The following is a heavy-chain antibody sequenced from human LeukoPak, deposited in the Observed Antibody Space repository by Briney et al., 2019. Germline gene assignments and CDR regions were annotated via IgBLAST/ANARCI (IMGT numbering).Heavy chain of an antibody. Sequence: GGSLRLSCAASGFTFSSYWMHWVRQAPGKGLVWVSRINSDGSSTSYADSVKGRFTISRDNAKNTLYLQMNSLRAEDTAVYYCARVKNYYDSSGYWRVDAFDIWGQGQWSPSLQ. D-gene: IGHD3-22*01. CDR1: GFTFSSYW. V-gene: IGHV3-74*01. CDR2: INSDGSST. J-gene: IGHJ3*02. CDR3: ARVKNYYDSSGYWRVDAFDI.